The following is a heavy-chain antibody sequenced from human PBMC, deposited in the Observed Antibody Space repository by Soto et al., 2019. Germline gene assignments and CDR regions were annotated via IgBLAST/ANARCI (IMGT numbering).Heavy chain of an antibody. Sequence: SETLSLTCAVYGGSFSGYYWSWIRQPPGKGLEWIGEINHSGSTNYNPSLKSRVTISVDTSKNQFSLKLSSVAAADTAVYYCARERFLEWLPGGGYYYYGMDVWGQGTTVTVSS. J-gene: IGHJ6*02. CDR3: ARERFLEWLPGGGYYYYGMDV. CDR1: GGSFSGYY. CDR2: INHSGST. D-gene: IGHD3-3*01. V-gene: IGHV4-34*01.